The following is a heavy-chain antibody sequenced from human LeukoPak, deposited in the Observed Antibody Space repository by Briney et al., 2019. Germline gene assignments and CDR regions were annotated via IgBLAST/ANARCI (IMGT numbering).Heavy chain of an antibody. CDR3: VKDPYSSGWYGGNAFDL. CDR1: GFTFNSYA. Sequence: PGGSLRLSCAASGFTFNSYAMSWVRQAPGKRLEWVSAISSSGDSAYYADSVKGRFTISRDNSKKTLYLQMNSLRVEDTAVYHCVKDPYSSGWYGGNAFDLWGQGTKVTVSS. J-gene: IGHJ3*01. CDR2: ISSSGDSA. V-gene: IGHV3-23*01. D-gene: IGHD6-19*01.